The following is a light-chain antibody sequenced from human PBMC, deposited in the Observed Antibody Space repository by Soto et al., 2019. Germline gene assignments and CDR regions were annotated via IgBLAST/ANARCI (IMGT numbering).Light chain of an antibody. Sequence: RTQYANRLQLALGQRTSNYCRSSQSLVYSDGNTYLNWFQQRPGQSPRRLIYKVSNRDSGVPDRFSGSESSTDFTLRIRWVDAGCVGVSICVQGRHGASTFGEGTRLDIK. J-gene: IGKJ5*01. CDR3: VQGRHGAST. CDR1: QSLVYSDGNTY. CDR2: KVS. V-gene: IGKV2-30*01.